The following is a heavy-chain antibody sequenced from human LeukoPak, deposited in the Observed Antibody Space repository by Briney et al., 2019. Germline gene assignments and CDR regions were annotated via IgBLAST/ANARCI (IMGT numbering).Heavy chain of an antibody. CDR2: INHSGST. J-gene: IGHJ5*02. D-gene: IGHD2-15*01. V-gene: IGHV4-34*01. CDR3: ARTKRRLLAPARNWFDP. CDR1: GGSFSGYY. Sequence: SETLSLTCAVYGGSFSGYYWSWIRQPPGKGLEWIGEINHSGSTNYNPSLKSRVTISVDTSKNQFSLKLSSVTAADTAVYYCARTKRRLLAPARNWFDPWGQGTLVTVSS.